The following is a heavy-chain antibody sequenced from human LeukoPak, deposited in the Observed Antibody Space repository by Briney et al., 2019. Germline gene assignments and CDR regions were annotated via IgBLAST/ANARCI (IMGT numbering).Heavy chain of an antibody. Sequence: ASVKVSCKASGYTFTSYYLHWVRQAPGQGLEWMGIINPSGGSTDYAQKFQGRVAMTRDTSTSTVYMELSSLRSEDTAVYHCARTPAVSSHYFDYWGQGTLVTVSS. CDR2: INPSGGST. CDR3: ARTPAVSSHYFDY. D-gene: IGHD6-13*01. J-gene: IGHJ4*02. V-gene: IGHV1-46*01. CDR1: GYTFTSYY.